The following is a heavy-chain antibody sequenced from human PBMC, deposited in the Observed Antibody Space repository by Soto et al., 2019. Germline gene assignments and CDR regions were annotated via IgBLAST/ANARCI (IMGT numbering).Heavy chain of an antibody. CDR1: GFTFSTYS. CDR2: ITSSSTYR. D-gene: IGHD3-22*01. CDR3: AIRASYYDSSGYFDY. Sequence: GGSLRFSCAASGFTFSTYSMNWVRQAPGKGLEWVSDITSSSTYRFYADSVKGRFTISRDDAKNTLYLQMNSLRAEDTGVYYCAIRASYYDSSGYFDYWGQGTLVTVSS. J-gene: IGHJ4*02. V-gene: IGHV3-21*01.